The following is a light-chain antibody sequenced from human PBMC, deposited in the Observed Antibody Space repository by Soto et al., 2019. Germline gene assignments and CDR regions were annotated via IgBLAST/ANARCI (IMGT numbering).Light chain of an antibody. CDR3: QHYNSYSEA. CDR1: QTISSW. V-gene: IGKV1-5*03. CDR2: KAS. J-gene: IGKJ1*01. Sequence: DIQMTQSPSPLSGSVGDRVNLTSRASQTISSWLAWYQQKPGKAPKLLIYKASTLKSGVPSRFSGSGSGTEFTLTISSLQPDDFATYYCQHYNSYSEAFGQGTKVDIK.